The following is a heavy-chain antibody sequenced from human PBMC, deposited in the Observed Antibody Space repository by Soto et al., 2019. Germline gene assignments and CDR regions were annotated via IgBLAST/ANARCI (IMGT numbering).Heavy chain of an antibody. J-gene: IGHJ4*02. Sequence: EAQLVESGGGLVQPGRSLRLSCAGSGFIFDDFAIHWVRQAPGKGLEWVSGISWNSDSIGYADSVKGRFTISRDNAKNALYLQMNSLRVEGTAVYYCTKVGGLYDFWSGPLHFDLWGQGTLVTVSS. CDR3: TKVGGLYDFWSGPLHFDL. CDR2: ISWNSDSI. V-gene: IGHV3-9*01. D-gene: IGHD3-3*01. CDR1: GFIFDDFA.